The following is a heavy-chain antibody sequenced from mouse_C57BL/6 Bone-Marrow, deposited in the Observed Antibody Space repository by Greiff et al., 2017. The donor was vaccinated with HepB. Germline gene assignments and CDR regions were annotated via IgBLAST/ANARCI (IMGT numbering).Heavy chain of an antibody. CDR1: GFNIKDDY. V-gene: IGHV14-4*01. Sequence: VQLQQSGAELVRPGASVKLSCTASGFNIKDDYMHWVKQRPEQGLEWIGWIDPENGDTEYASKFQGKAIITTDKSSNTAYLQLRSLTSEDAAVYYCTTRTPITTVVAKDYFDYWGQGTTLTVSS. CDR2: IDPENGDT. J-gene: IGHJ2*01. CDR3: TTRTPITTVVAKDYFDY. D-gene: IGHD1-1*01.